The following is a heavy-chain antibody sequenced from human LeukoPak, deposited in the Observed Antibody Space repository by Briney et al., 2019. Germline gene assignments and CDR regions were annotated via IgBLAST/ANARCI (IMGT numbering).Heavy chain of an antibody. CDR1: GYTFTSYG. CDR3: ATAGITMVRGVKRPLEAFDI. J-gene: IGHJ3*02. Sequence: GASVKVSCKASGYTFTSYGISWVRQAPGQGLEWMGWISAYNGNTNYAQKLQGRVTMTTDTSTSTAYMELRSLRSEDTAVYYCATAGITMVRGVKRPLEAFDIWSQGTMVTVSS. D-gene: IGHD3-10*01. CDR2: ISAYNGNT. V-gene: IGHV1-18*01.